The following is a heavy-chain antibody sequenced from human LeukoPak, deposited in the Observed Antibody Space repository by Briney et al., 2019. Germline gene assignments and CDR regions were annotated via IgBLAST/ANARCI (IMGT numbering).Heavy chain of an antibody. Sequence: SVKVSCKASGGTFSSYAISWVRQAPGQGLEWMGGIIPIFGAANYAQKFQGRVTITADESTSTAYMELSSLRSEDTAVYYCARDYCSSTSCSNWFDPWAREPWSPSPQ. J-gene: IGHJ5*02. V-gene: IGHV1-69*13. CDR2: IIPIFGAA. D-gene: IGHD2-2*01. CDR3: ARDYCSSTSCSNWFDP. CDR1: GGTFSSYA.